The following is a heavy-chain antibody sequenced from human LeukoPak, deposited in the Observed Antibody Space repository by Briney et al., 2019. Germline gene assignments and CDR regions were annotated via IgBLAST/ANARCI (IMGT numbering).Heavy chain of an antibody. V-gene: IGHV4-30-4*08. J-gene: IGHJ4*02. CDR2: IYYSGST. CDR3: ARLTLRFLEWSPRAFDY. CDR1: GGSISSGDYY. Sequence: SQTLSLTCTVSGGSISSGDYYWSWIRQPPGKGLEWIGYIYYSGSTYYNPSLKSRVTISVDTSKNQFSLKLSSVTAADTAVYYCARLTLRFLEWSPRAFDYWGQGTLVTVSS. D-gene: IGHD3-3*01.